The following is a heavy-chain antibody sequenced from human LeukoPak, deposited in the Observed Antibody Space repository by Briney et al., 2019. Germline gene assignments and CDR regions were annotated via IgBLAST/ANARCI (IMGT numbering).Heavy chain of an antibody. D-gene: IGHD4-17*01. CDR1: GVSFSGYY. CDR2: INHNGST. CDR3: ARHGDDYGDAPYYYYGMDV. J-gene: IGHJ6*02. V-gene: IGHV4-34*01. Sequence: PSETLSLTCAVYGVSFSGYYWSWIRQPPGKGLEWIGEINHNGSTNYNPSLKSRVTISVDTSKNQFSLKLSSVTAADTAVYYCARHGDDYGDAPYYYYGMDVWGQGTTVTVSS.